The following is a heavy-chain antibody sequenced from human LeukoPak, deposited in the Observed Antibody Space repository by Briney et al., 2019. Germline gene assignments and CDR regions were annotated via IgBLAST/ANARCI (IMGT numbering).Heavy chain of an antibody. Sequence: GGSLRLSCAASGFTFSSYTMNWVRQPPGKGLEWVSNIGTSSTTIYYADSVKGRFTISRDNAKNSLYLQMNSLGAEDTAVYYCAASRLVIHNDAFDIWGQGTMVTVSS. CDR3: AASRLVIHNDAFDI. CDR2: IGTSSTTI. V-gene: IGHV3-48*01. CDR1: GFTFSSYT. D-gene: IGHD3-9*01. J-gene: IGHJ3*02.